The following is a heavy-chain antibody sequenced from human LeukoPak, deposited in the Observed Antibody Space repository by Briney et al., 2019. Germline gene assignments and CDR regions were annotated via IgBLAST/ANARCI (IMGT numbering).Heavy chain of an antibody. CDR1: GGSISSSSHY. CDR2: IYYSGST. CDR3: ARQFWSLDY. V-gene: IGHV4-39*01. J-gene: IGHJ4*02. Sequence: PSETLSLTCTVSGGSISSSSHYWGWIRQPPGKGLEWIGSIYYSGSTYYNPSLKSRVTISVDTSKNQFSLKLSSVTAADTAVYYCARQFWSLDYWGQGTLVTVSS. D-gene: IGHD2-8*02.